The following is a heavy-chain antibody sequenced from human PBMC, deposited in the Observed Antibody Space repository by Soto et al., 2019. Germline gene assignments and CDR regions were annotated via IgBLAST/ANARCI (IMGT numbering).Heavy chain of an antibody. J-gene: IGHJ4*02. V-gene: IGHV4-59*12. CDR3: ARDKITGLFDY. CDR2: IYYSGST. D-gene: IGHD2-8*02. CDR1: GVSISRYY. Sequence: SETLSLTCTVSGVSISRYYWSWIRQPPGKGLEWIGYIYYSGSTNYNPSLKSRVTISVDTSKNQFSLKLTSVTAADTAVYYCARDKITGLFDYWGQGTLVTVSS.